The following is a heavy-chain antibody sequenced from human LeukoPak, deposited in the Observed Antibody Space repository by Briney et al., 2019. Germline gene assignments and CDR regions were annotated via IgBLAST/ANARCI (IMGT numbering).Heavy chain of an antibody. CDR2: ISSSGSTI. J-gene: IGHJ4*02. CDR1: GFIVSGTY. V-gene: IGHV3-11*04. CDR3: ARVPITIFGVVIIYFDY. Sequence: GGSLRLSCAASGFIVSGTYMSWIRQAPGKGLEWVSYISSSGSTIYYADSVKGRFTISRDNAKNSLYLQMNSLRAEDTAVYYCARVPITIFGVVIIYFDYWGQGTLVTVSS. D-gene: IGHD3-3*01.